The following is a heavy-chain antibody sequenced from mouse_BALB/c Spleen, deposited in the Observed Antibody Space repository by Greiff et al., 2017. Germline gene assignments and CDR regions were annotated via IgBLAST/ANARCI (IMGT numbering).Heavy chain of an antibody. Sequence: DVKLVESGGGLVQPGGSRKLSCAASGFTFSSFGMHWVRQAPEKGLEWVAYISSGSSTIYYADTVKGRFTISRDNPKNTLFLQMTSLRSEDTAMYYCARSATVVATDYFDYWGQGTTLTVSS. CDR3: ARSATVVATDYFDY. CDR1: GFTFSSFG. D-gene: IGHD1-1*01. J-gene: IGHJ2*01. V-gene: IGHV5-17*02. CDR2: ISSGSSTI.